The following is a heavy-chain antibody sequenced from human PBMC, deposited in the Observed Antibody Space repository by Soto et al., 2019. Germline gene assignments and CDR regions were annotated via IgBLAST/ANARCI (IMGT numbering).Heavy chain of an antibody. CDR1: GGSMSSGGHY. CDR2: IYYTGRT. V-gene: IGHV4-31*02. CDR3: ARILGYCSNTSCRYYFDH. J-gene: IGHJ4*02. D-gene: IGHD2-2*01. Sequence: SETLSLTCTVSGGSMSSGGHYWSWLRQHPGKGLEWFGHIYYTGRTYYNPSLRSRVTMSVDTSKNQFSLKLSSVTAADTALYYCARILGYCSNTSCRYYFDHWGQGDLVTGAS.